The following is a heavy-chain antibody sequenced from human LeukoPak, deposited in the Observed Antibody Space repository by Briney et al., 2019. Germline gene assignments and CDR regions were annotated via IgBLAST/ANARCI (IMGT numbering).Heavy chain of an antibody. CDR2: IDWDDDK. Sequence: ASGPTLVNPTQTLTLTCTFSGFSLPTGGMSVSWIRQPPGKALEWLARIDWDDDKYYSTSLKTRLTISKDTSKNQVVLTMTNMDPVDTATYYCVRIGDGYNYGIFDYWGQGTLVTVSS. J-gene: IGHJ4*02. D-gene: IGHD5-24*01. CDR1: GFSLPTGGMS. CDR3: VRIGDGYNYGIFDY. V-gene: IGHV2-70*11.